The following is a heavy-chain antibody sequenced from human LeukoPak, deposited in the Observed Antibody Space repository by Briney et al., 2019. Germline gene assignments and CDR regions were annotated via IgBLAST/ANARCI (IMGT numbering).Heavy chain of an antibody. CDR2: IWYDGNNK. CDR3: ARESGFGELYWFDP. D-gene: IGHD3-10*01. J-gene: IGHJ5*02. Sequence: GRSLRLSCAASGFTFSGYGMHWVRQAPGKGLEWVAVIWYDGNNKYYADSVKGRFTISRDNSKNTLYLQMNSLRAEDTAVYYCARESGFGELYWFDPWGQGTLVTVSS. V-gene: IGHV3-33*01. CDR1: GFTFSGYG.